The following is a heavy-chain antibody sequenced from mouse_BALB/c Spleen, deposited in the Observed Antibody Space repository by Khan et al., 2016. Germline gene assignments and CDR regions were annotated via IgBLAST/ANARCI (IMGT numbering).Heavy chain of an antibody. CDR1: GFNIKDYY. Sequence: VQLQQSGAELVRSGASVRLSCTASGFNIKDYYIHWVKQRPEQGLEWIGWIDPENGATEYAPKFQGKATMTADTSSNTAYLQLSRLTSEDTAVYYCNAIYYGNDIYLDYWGQGTTLTVSS. CDR2: IDPENGAT. V-gene: IGHV14-4*02. J-gene: IGHJ2*01. D-gene: IGHD2-2*01. CDR3: NAIYYGNDIYLDY.